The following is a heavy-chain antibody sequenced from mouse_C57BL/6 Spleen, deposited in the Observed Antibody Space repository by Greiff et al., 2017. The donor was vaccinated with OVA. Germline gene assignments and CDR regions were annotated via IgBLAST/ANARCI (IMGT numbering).Heavy chain of an antibody. CDR3: ARGSEGYWYFDV. V-gene: IGHV1-61*01. CDR2: IYPSDSET. J-gene: IGHJ1*03. CDR1: GYTFTSYW. Sequence: VQLQQPGAELVRPGSSVKLSCKASGYTFTSYWMDWVKQRPGQGLEWIGNIYPSDSETNYNQKFKDKATLTVDKSSRAAYMQLSSLTSEDSAVYYCARGSEGYWYFDVWGTGTTVTVSS.